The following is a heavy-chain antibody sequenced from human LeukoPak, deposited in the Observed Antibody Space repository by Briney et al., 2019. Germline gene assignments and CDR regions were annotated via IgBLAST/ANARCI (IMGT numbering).Heavy chain of an antibody. D-gene: IGHD5-12*01. CDR1: GYTFTGYY. Sequence: ASVKVSCKASGYTFTGYYMHWVRQAPGQGLEWMGWINPNSGGTNYAQKFRGRVTMTRDTSISTAYMELSRLRSDDTAVYYCARDPPGYVKTLDYWGQGTLVTVSS. J-gene: IGHJ4*02. V-gene: IGHV1-2*02. CDR3: ARDPPGYVKTLDY. CDR2: INPNSGGT.